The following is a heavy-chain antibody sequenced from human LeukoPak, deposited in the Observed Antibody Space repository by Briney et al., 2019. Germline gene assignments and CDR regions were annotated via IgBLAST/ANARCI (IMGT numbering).Heavy chain of an antibody. D-gene: IGHD3-10*01. CDR3: ARETARGWFDP. CDR1: GCTFTGYY. Sequence: ASVKVSCKASGCTFTGYYMHWVRQAPGQGVEWMGWINPNSGGTYYAQKFQGRVTMTRDTSISTAYMELSRLRSDDTAVYYCARETARGWFDPWGQGTLVTVSS. J-gene: IGHJ5*02. CDR2: INPNSGGT. V-gene: IGHV1-2*02.